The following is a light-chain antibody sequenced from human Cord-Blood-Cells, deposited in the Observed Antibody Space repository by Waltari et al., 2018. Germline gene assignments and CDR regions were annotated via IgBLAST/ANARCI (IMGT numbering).Light chain of an antibody. V-gene: IGKV1-33*01. CDR1: QDISNY. J-gene: IGKJ3*01. Sequence: DIQMTQSPSSLSASVGDRVTITCQASQDISNYLNWYQQKPGKAPKLLIYDASNLETEVQSRVSGSGSGTDFTFTISSLQPEDIATYYCQQYDNLLFTFGPGTKVDIK. CDR2: DAS. CDR3: QQYDNLLFT.